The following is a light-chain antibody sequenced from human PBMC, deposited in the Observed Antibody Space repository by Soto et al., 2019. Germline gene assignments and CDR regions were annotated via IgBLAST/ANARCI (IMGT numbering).Light chain of an antibody. CDR3: QHMRT. Sequence: DIQMTQSPSTLSSSVGDRDTLTCRASQSIGEWLAWSQQKPGNAPKLLIYKASTLESGVPSRFSGSGFGTEFSLTISSLQHDDFGSYYCQHMRTFGQGTKVDI. V-gene: IGKV1-5*03. J-gene: IGKJ1*01. CDR2: KAS. CDR1: QSIGEW.